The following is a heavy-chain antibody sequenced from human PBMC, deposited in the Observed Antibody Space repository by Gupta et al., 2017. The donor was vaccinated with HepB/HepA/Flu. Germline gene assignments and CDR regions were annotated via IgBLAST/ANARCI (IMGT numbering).Heavy chain of an antibody. J-gene: IGHJ4*01. CDR3: ASRVDCKDAACFYYYFDY. V-gene: IGHV4-39*01. CDR2: IYYAGKT. D-gene: IGHD2-15*01. Sequence: LQLQVSALRRVKPSETLSRTCTISSDSISSHSHQWAWIRQAPGNVLDWIGHIYYAGKTYSIPFIMSRFTMSVDVSKKPFSLRPTYVTAADTAVDQCASRVDCKDAACFYYYFDYW. CDR1: SDSISSHSHQ.